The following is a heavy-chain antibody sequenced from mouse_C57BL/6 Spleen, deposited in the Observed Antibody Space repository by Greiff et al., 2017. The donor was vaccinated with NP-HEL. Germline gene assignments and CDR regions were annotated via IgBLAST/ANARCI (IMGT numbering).Heavy chain of an antibody. J-gene: IGHJ4*01. Sequence: VQLQQSGAELVRPGASVKLSCTASGFNIKDDYMHWVKQRPEQGLEWIGWIDPENGDTEYASKFQGKATITADTSSNTAYLQLSSLTSEDTAVYYCTTWSAAVVAPYAMDYWGQGTSVTVSA. CDR1: GFNIKDDY. V-gene: IGHV14-4*01. D-gene: IGHD1-1*01. CDR2: IDPENGDT. CDR3: TTWSAAVVAPYAMDY.